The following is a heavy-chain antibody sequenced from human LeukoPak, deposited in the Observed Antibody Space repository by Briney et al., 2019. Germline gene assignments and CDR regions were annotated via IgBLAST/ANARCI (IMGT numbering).Heavy chain of an antibody. CDR3: ATTGTTSTYYYYGMDV. CDR1: GXSISSYY. J-gene: IGHJ6*02. Sequence: SETLSLTCTVSGXSISSYYWSWIRQPPGKGLEWIGEINHSGSTNYNPSLKSRVTISVDTSNNQFSLKLSSVTAADTAVYYSATTGTTSTYYYYGMDVWGQGTTVTVSS. V-gene: IGHV4-34*01. D-gene: IGHD1-1*01. CDR2: INHSGST.